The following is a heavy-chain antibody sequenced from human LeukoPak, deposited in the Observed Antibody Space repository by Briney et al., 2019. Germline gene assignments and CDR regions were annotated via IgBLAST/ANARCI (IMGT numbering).Heavy chain of an antibody. CDR1: GFSFSSYS. J-gene: IGHJ4*02. D-gene: IGHD3-10*01. V-gene: IGHV3-48*01. CDR2: ISHSSSNI. Sequence: GGSLRLSCAASGFSFSSYSMYWIRQAPGKGLELVAHISHSSSNIDYADSVKGRFTVSRDNAKNSLYLQMNSLRVEDTAVYYCAGASYYGSGSYPDYWGQGTLVTVSS. CDR3: AGASYYGSGSYPDY.